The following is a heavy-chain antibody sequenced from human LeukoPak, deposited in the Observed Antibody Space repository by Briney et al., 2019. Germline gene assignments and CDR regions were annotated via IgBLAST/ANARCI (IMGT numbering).Heavy chain of an antibody. CDR3: AKDLTYCSGSPDHDAFDI. J-gene: IGHJ3*02. Sequence: GGSLRLSCAASGFTFRSYAMTWVRQAPGQGLEWVSVISGDGMITYDADSVEGRFTISRDNSKNTLYLQANSLRVEDTAVYYCAKDLTYCSGSPDHDAFDIWGQGTMVTVSS. CDR1: GFTFRSYA. D-gene: IGHD3-10*01. V-gene: IGHV3-23*01. CDR2: ISGDGMIT.